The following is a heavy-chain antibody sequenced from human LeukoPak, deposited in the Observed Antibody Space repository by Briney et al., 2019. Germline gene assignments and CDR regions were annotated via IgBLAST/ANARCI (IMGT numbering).Heavy chain of an antibody. CDR2: ITPIFGIA. CDR1: GGTFSSYA. V-gene: IGHV1-69*04. J-gene: IGHJ4*02. Sequence: GASVKVSCKASGGTFSSYAISWVRQAPGQGLEWMGRITPIFGIANYAQKFQGRVTITADKSTSTAYMELSSLRSEDTAVYYCARDLAKDYYDSSGYPPDYWGQGTLVTVSS. D-gene: IGHD3-22*01. CDR3: ARDLAKDYYDSSGYPPDY.